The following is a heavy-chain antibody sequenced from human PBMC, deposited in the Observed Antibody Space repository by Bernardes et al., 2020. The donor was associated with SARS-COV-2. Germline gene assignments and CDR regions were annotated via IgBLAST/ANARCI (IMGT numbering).Heavy chain of an antibody. CDR2: INPDGSTT. D-gene: IGHD5-12*01. CDR1: GFTLGSYW. V-gene: IGHV3-74*01. Sequence: GGSLRLSCAASGFTLGSYWMHWARQAPGKGLVWVSRINPDGSTTTYADSVKGRFTVSRDNAQNTLYLQMNSLRADDTAVYYWTRGGYEPFDYWGQGTLVTVS. J-gene: IGHJ4*02. CDR3: TRGGYEPFDY.